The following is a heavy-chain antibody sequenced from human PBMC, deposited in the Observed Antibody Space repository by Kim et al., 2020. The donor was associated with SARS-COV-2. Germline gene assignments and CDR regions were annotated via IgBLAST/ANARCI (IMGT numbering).Heavy chain of an antibody. CDR1: GGSISSYY. V-gene: IGHV4-59*01. Sequence: SETLSLTCTVSGGSISSYYWSWIRQPPGKGLEWIGYIYYSGSTNYNPSLKSRVTISVDTSKNQFSLKLSSVTAADTAVYYCARGDLYCSGGSCYPTDAFDIWGQGTMVTVSS. CDR2: IYYSGST. J-gene: IGHJ3*02. D-gene: IGHD2-15*01. CDR3: ARGDLYCSGGSCYPTDAFDI.